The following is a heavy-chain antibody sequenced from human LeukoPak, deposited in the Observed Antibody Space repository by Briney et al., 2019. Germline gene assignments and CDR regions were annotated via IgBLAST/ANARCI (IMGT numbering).Heavy chain of an antibody. V-gene: IGHV4-4*07. CDR2: IHTSGSS. D-gene: IGHD2-15*01. J-gene: IGHJ4*02. CDR1: GRSISNYY. Sequence: SETLSLTYTVSGRSISNYYWSWIRQPAGKGLEWIGRIHTSGSSNCNPSLKSRVTMSVDTSKNQFSLKLTSVTAADTAVYYCARGSSGARFDYWGQGTLVTVSS. CDR3: ARGSSGARFDY.